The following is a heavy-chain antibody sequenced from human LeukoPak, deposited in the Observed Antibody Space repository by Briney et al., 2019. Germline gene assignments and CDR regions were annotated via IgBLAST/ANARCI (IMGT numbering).Heavy chain of an antibody. CDR3: ARGSFMLVDY. V-gene: IGHV1-18*04. CDR1: GYTFTDYY. CDR2: ISAYNGNT. J-gene: IGHJ4*02. D-gene: IGHD3-16*01. Sequence: ATVKISCKVSGYTFTDYYMHWVQQAPGKGLEWMGWISAYNGNTNYAQKLQGRVTMTTDTSTSTAYMELRSLRSDDTAVYYCARGSFMLVDYWGQGTLVTVSS.